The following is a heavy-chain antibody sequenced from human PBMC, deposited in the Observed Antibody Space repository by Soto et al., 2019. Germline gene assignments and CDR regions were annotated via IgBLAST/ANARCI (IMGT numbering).Heavy chain of an antibody. CDR2: ILVGGST. J-gene: IGHJ3*02. CDR1: GYTFTRYG. CDR3: AKATATSGGAFEI. D-gene: IGHD1-1*01. V-gene: IGHV3-23*01. Sequence: ASVKVSCKASGYTFTRYGISWVRQAPGQGLEWVSTILVGGSTHYEDSVKGRFTISRDTSKNTVYLQMNSLTAGDTAFYYCAKATATSGGAFEIYGQGTMVTVSS.